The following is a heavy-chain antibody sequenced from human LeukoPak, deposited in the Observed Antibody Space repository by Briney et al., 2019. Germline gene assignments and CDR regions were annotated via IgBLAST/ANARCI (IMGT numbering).Heavy chain of an antibody. J-gene: IGHJ4*02. D-gene: IGHD4-17*01. V-gene: IGHV4-4*07. CDR1: GGSIGSYY. CDR3: ARMGIYGDPYFDY. Sequence: SETLSLTCTVSGGSIGSYYWSWIRQPAGKGLEWIGRIYTSGSTNYNPSLKSRVTMSVDTSKNQFSLKLSSVTAADTAVYYCARMGIYGDPYFDYWGQGTLVTVSS. CDR2: IYTSGST.